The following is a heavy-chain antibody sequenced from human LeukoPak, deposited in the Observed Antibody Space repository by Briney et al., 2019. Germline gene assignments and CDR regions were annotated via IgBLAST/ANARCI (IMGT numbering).Heavy chain of an antibody. CDR1: GFTFSSYW. Sequence: GGSLRLSCAASGFTFSSYWMHWVRQAPGKGLEWVSGINWNSGTIGYADSVKGRFTISRDNAKNSLYLQVSSLRTEDTALYYCAKDTQGMTGGFDYWGQGTLVTVSS. CDR3: AKDTQGMTGGFDY. D-gene: IGHD4-23*01. J-gene: IGHJ4*02. V-gene: IGHV3-9*01. CDR2: INWNSGTI.